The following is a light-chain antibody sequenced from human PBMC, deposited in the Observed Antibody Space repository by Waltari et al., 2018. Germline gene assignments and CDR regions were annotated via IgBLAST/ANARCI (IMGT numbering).Light chain of an antibody. J-gene: IGKJ2*01. V-gene: IGKV1-39*01. CDR3: QQSYSTPYT. Sequence: DLQMTQSPSSLSASVGDRVTITCRASQSISNYLNWYQQKPGRVPKLLIYAASNLQSGVPSRFSGSGSGTDFTLTISSLQPEDFATYYCQQSYSTPYTFGQGTKLEIK. CDR2: AAS. CDR1: QSISNY.